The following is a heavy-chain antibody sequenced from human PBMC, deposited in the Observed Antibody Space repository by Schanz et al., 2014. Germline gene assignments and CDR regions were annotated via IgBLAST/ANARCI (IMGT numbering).Heavy chain of an antibody. CDR1: GFTFSSYA. CDR2: IGGSGGST. Sequence: EAQLLESGGGLVRPGGSLRLSCAASGFTFSSYAMSWVRQAPGKRLEWVSAIGGSGGSTYYADTMKGRFIISRDNSKNNSKNTLYVQMNSLRAEDTTVYYCAKATSDDHGAFDIWGQGTMVTVAS. J-gene: IGHJ3*02. D-gene: IGHD1-1*01. CDR3: AKATSDDHGAFDI. V-gene: IGHV3-23*01.